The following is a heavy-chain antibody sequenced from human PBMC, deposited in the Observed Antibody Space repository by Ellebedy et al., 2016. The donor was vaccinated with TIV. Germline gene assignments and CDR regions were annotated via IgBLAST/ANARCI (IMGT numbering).Heavy chain of an antibody. Sequence: PGGSLRLSCVDSGPIFSHNWMSWVRQAPGKGLEWVANIKEDGSEEYYVDSVKGRFTISRDNAKNSLYLQMNSLRAEDTAVYYCVRDLHWSYFDWGQGTLVTVSS. CDR2: IKEDGSEE. CDR1: GPIFSHNW. J-gene: IGHJ4*02. V-gene: IGHV3-7*03. CDR3: VRDLHWSYFD. D-gene: IGHD1-26*01.